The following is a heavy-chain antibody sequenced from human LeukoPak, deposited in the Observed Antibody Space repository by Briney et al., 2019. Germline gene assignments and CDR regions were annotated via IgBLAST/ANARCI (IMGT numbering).Heavy chain of an antibody. CDR3: ARARQQPRYFDY. D-gene: IGHD6-13*01. V-gene: IGHV4-59*12. CDR1: GGSISSYY. J-gene: IGHJ4*02. CDR2: IYYSGST. Sequence: PSETLSLTCTVSGGSISSYYWSWIRQPPGKGLEWIGYIYYSGSTYYNPSLKSRVTISVDTSKNQFSLKLSSVTAADTAVYYCARARQQPRYFDYWGQGTLVTVSS.